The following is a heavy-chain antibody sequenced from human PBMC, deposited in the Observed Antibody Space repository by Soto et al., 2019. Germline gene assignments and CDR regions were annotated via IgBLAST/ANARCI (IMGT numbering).Heavy chain of an antibody. CDR2: INHSGST. D-gene: IGHD3-3*01. CDR1: GGSFSGYY. J-gene: IGHJ6*02. Sequence: SETLSLTCAVYGGSFSGYYWSWIRQPPGKGLEWIGEINHSGSTNYNPSLKSRVTIAVDTSKNQFSLKLSSVTAADTAVYYCARMYDFWSGALGMDVWGQGTTVTVSS. CDR3: ARMYDFWSGALGMDV. V-gene: IGHV4-34*01.